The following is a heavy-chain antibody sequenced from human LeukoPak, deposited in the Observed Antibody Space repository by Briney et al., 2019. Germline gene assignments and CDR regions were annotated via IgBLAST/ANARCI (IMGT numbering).Heavy chain of an antibody. V-gene: IGHV2-5*02. J-gene: IGHJ4*02. D-gene: IGHD3-10*01. CDR2: IYWDDDK. CDR3: AHRRAYGSGSYLDY. CDR1: GFSLSTSGVG. Sequence: SGPTLVNPTQTLTLTCTFSGFSLSTSGVGVGWIRQPPGKALEWLALIYWDDDKRYSPSLKSRLTITTDTSKNQVVLTMTNMDPVDTATYYCAHRRAYGSGSYLDYWGQGTLVTVSS.